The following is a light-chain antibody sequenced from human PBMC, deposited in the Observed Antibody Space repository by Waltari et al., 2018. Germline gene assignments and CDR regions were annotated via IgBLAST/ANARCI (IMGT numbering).Light chain of an antibody. CDR1: SGSISSTSY. CDR3: SLYMGSGIWV. Sequence: QTVVTQEPSLSVSPGGTVTLTCALSSGSISSTSYATWYQQTPGQAPRTLVYKGNSRSSGVPDLFSGSILGNKAALTSTGAQADDDSDYYFSLYMGSGIWVFGGGTKLTVL. CDR2: KGN. V-gene: IGLV8-61*01. J-gene: IGLJ3*02.